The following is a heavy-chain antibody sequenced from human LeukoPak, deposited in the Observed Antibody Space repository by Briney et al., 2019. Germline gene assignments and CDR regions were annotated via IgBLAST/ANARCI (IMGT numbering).Heavy chain of an antibody. CDR2: IYSGDNT. V-gene: IGHV3-53*01. Sequence: GGSLRLSCAASGFTVSSNYMTWVRQAPGKGLEWVSLIYSGDNTYYADSVKGRFTISRDNSKNTLYLQMNSLRAEDTAVYYCARGIQGYYFDYWGQGTLVTVSS. D-gene: IGHD2-21*01. CDR3: ARGIQGYYFDY. J-gene: IGHJ4*02. CDR1: GFTVSSNY.